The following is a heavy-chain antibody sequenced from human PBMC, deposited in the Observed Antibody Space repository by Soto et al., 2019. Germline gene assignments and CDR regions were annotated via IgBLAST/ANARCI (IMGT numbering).Heavy chain of an antibody. D-gene: IGHD2-15*01. CDR1: GGSISSSSYY. V-gene: IGHV4-39*01. CDR2: IYYSGST. CDR3: ARRAHSGDLYGYFDL. J-gene: IGHJ2*01. Sequence: QLQLQESGPGLVKPSETLSLTCTVSGGSISSSSYYWGWIRQPPGKGLEWIGSIYYSGSTYYNPSLKRRVTISVDTSKTQSSLKLSSVTAADTAVYYCARRAHSGDLYGYFDLWGRGTLVTVSS.